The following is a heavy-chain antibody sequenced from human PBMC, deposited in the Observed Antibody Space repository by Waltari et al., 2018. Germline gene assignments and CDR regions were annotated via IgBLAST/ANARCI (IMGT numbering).Heavy chain of an antibody. CDR2: INPNSGGT. V-gene: IGHV1-2*02. D-gene: IGHD3-3*01. CDR1: GYTFTGYY. CDR3: ARDLLGYDFWSGYLPPADY. Sequence: QVQLVQSGAEVKKPGASVKVSCKASGYTFTGYYMHWVRQAPGQGLEWIGWINPNSGGTNYAQKFQGRVTMTRDTSISTAYMELSRLRSDDTAVYYCARDLLGYDFWSGYLPPADYWGQGTLVTVSS. J-gene: IGHJ4*02.